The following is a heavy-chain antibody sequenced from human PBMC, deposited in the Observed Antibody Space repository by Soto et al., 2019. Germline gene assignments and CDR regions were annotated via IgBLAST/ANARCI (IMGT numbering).Heavy chain of an antibody. V-gene: IGHV3-23*01. Sequence: GGSLRLSCAASGFTFSSYAMSWVRQAPGKGLEWVSAISGSGGSTYYADSVKGRFTISRDNAKNTLYLQMNSLRAEDTAVYYCAREVAFVVVPAAPKNYYYGMDFWGQGTTVTVSS. D-gene: IGHD2-2*01. CDR1: GFTFSSYA. CDR3: AREVAFVVVPAAPKNYYYGMDF. J-gene: IGHJ6*02. CDR2: ISGSGGST.